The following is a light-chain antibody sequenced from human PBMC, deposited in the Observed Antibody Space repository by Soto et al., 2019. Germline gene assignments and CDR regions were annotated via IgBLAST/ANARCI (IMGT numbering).Light chain of an antibody. Sequence: QLTQSPSSLSASMGDRVTITCRASQDISGYLAWYQQQPGKAPKLLIYAASTLHSGVPTRISGSGSGTEFIITIGRLQPEDFATYYCQHLAGTFGQGTKLEMK. J-gene: IGKJ2*01. V-gene: IGKV1-9*01. CDR2: AAS. CDR3: QHLAGT. CDR1: QDISGY.